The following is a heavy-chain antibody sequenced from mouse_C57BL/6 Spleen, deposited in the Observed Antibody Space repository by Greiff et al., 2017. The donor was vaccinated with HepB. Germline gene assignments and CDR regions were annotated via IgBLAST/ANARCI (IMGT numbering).Heavy chain of an antibody. J-gene: IGHJ2*01. CDR1: GYTFTDYN. CDR3: ARTRRYFDY. V-gene: IGHV1-18*01. CDR2: INPNNGGT. Sequence: VHVKQSGPELVKPGASVKIPCKASGYTFTDYNMDWVKQSHGKSLEWIGDINPNNGGTIYNQKFKGKATLTVDKSSSTAYMELRSLTSDDTAVYYCARTRRYFDYWGQGTTLTVSS.